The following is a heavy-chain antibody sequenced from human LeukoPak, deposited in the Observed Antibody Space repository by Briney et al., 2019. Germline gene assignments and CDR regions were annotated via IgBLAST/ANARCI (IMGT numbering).Heavy chain of an antibody. Sequence: PSQTLSLTCSISGGSFSWGGSYWSWIRQPPGKGLEWLGYIFHNGDTYYNSSLKSRVSLSVDKANKKFSLRLTSVTAADTAVYFCARDSRLASRTGTFDSWGQGTLVIVSS. CDR1: GGSFSWGGSY. V-gene: IGHV4-30-2*01. J-gene: IGHJ4*02. CDR3: ARDSRLASRTGTFDS. CDR2: IFHNGDT. D-gene: IGHD1-7*01.